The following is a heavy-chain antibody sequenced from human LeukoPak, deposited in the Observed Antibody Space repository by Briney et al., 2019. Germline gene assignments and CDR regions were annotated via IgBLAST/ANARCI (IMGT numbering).Heavy chain of an antibody. CDR3: GSGQWLVGVFY. Sequence: ASAKVPCKASGHTFTGYYMHWVRQAPGQGLEWLGWINPNSGVTNYAQKFQGRITMTRDTSITTVYMELSSLTSDDTAVYYCGSGQWLVGVFYWGQGTLATVSS. V-gene: IGHV1-2*02. J-gene: IGHJ4*02. CDR2: INPNSGVT. CDR1: GHTFTGYY. D-gene: IGHD6-19*01.